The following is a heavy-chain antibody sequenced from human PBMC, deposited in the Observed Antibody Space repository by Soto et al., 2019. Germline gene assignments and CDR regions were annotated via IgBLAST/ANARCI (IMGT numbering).Heavy chain of an antibody. V-gene: IGHV4-39*01. CDR3: ARPDSLSGTGWFDP. Sequence: SETLSLTCTVFGGSFSSSNDYWVWIRQPPGKGLEWVGSFYFGGSTYYNPSLMSRVIVSVDTSKNQFSLTVNSVTAADTAVYYCARPDSLSGTGWFDPWGRGTLVTVSS. J-gene: IGHJ5*02. D-gene: IGHD6-13*01. CDR1: GGSFSSSNDY. CDR2: FYFGGST.